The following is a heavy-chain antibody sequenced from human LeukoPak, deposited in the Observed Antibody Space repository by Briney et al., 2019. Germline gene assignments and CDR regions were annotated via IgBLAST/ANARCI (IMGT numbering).Heavy chain of an antibody. Sequence: GASVKVSCKASGYTFTSYYMHWVRQAPGQGLEWMGIINPSGGSTSYAQKFQGRVTMTRDTSTSTVYMELSSLRSEDTAVYYCARDYCSGGSCYEIDYWGQGTLVTVFS. CDR3: ARDYCSGGSCYEIDY. J-gene: IGHJ4*02. D-gene: IGHD2-15*01. V-gene: IGHV1-46*01. CDR2: INPSGGST. CDR1: GYTFTSYY.